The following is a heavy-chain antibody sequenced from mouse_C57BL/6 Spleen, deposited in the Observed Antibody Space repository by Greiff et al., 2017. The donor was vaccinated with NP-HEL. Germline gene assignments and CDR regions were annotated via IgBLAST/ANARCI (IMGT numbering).Heavy chain of an antibody. CDR1: GYTFTDYE. CDR2: IDPETGGT. CDR3: TRYYLDY. J-gene: IGHJ2*01. Sequence: VQLQESGAELVRPGASVTLSCKASGYTFTDYEMHWVKQTPVHGLEWIGAIDPETGGTAYNQKFKGKAILTADKSSSTAYMELRSLTSEDSAVYYCTRYYLDYWGQGTTLTVSS. D-gene: IGHD1-1*02. V-gene: IGHV1-15*01.